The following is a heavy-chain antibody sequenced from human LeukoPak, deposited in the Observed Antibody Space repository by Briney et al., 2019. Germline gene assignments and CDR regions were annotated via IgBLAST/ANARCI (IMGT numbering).Heavy chain of an antibody. CDR1: GDSISDYH. Sequence: PSETLSLTRTVSGDSISDYHWSWIRQPAGKGLEWIGRIINSGVTNYNPSLNSRVTISVDRSKNQFSLRLTSVTAADTAVYYCGTSEVGSSSYESYDYWGQGTQVTVSA. V-gene: IGHV4-4*07. J-gene: IGHJ4*02. CDR3: GTSEVGSSSYESYDY. D-gene: IGHD1-26*01. CDR2: IINSGVT.